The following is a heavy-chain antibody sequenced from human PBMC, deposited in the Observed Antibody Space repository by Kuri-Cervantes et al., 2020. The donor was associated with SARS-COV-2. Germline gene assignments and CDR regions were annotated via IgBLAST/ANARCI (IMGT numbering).Heavy chain of an antibody. CDR3: ATTSGYCSGGSCHGNY. J-gene: IGHJ4*02. D-gene: IGHD2-15*01. Sequence: ASVKVSCKASGYTFTSYAMHWVRQAPGQRLEWMGWINAGNSNTKYSQKSQGRVTITRDTSASTAYMELSSLRSEDTAVYYCATTSGYCSGGSCHGNYWGQGTLVTVSS. V-gene: IGHV1-3*01. CDR2: INAGNSNT. CDR1: GYTFTSYA.